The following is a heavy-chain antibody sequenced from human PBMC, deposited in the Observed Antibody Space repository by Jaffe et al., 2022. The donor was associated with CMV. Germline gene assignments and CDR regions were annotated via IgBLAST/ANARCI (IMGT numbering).Heavy chain of an antibody. V-gene: IGHV3-7*01. CDR2: IKQDGSEK. Sequence: EVQLVESGGGLVQPGGSLRLSCAASGFTFSSYWMSWVRQAPGKGLEWVANIKQDGSEKYYVDSVKGRFTISRDNAKNSLYLQMNSLRAEDTAVYYCARENGILTGYYKERYYYYYYGMDVWGQGTTVTVSS. J-gene: IGHJ6*02. CDR1: GFTFSSYW. CDR3: ARENGILTGYYKERYYYYYYGMDV. D-gene: IGHD3-9*01.